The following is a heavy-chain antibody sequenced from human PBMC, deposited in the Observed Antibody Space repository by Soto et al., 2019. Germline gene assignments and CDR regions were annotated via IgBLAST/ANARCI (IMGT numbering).Heavy chain of an antibody. D-gene: IGHD2-2*01. Sequence: EVQLVESGGGLVKPGGSLRLSCAASGFTFSNAWMSWVRQAPGKGLEWVGRIKSKTDGGTTDYAAPVKGRFTISRDDSKNTLYLQMNSLKTEDTAVYYCTAALVVPAASFDYWGQGTLVTVSS. CDR2: IKSKTDGGTT. V-gene: IGHV3-15*01. CDR3: TAALVVPAASFDY. J-gene: IGHJ4*02. CDR1: GFTFSNAW.